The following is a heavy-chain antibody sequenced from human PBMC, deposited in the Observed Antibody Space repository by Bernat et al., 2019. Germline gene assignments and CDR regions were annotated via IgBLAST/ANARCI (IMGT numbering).Heavy chain of an antibody. CDR3: ARGKMYADS. CDR2: IWYDGTHT. Sequence: QVHLVESGGGVVQPGRSLRVSCAASGFVFSNYGMHWVRQAPGKGLEWVAMIWYDGTHTYYADSVGGRFTISRDNSNNTLFMQMNSLRAEDTAVYHCARGKMYADSWGQGTLVTVSS. V-gene: IGHV3-33*03. CDR1: GFVFSNYG. D-gene: IGHD3-16*01. J-gene: IGHJ4*02.